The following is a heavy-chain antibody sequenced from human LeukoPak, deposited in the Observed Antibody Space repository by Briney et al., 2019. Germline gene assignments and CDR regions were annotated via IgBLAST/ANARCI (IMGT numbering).Heavy chain of an antibody. V-gene: IGHV3-7*03. Sequence: GGSLRLSCATSGFSFSDAWMNWARQAPGKGLEWVASINHNGNVNYYVDSVKGRFTISRDNAKNSLYLQMSNLRAEDTAVYFCARGGGLDVWGQGATVTVSS. CDR1: GFSFSDAW. CDR2: INHNGNVN. J-gene: IGHJ6*02. CDR3: ARGGGLDV. D-gene: IGHD3-16*01.